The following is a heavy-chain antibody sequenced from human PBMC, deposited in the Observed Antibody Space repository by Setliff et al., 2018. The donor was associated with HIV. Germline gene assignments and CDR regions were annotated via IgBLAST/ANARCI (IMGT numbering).Heavy chain of an antibody. D-gene: IGHD1-26*01. CDR2: IYYSGST. CDR3: ARHEPSYWGTGFDS. Sequence: SETLSLTCTVSGGSVSSSSYYWGGIRQPPGKGLEWLGSIYYSGSTYYNPSLKSRVTISVDTSRNQFSLKLRSVTAAYTAVYYCARHEPSYWGTGFDSWGHGTLVTVSS. V-gene: IGHV4-39*01. CDR1: GGSVSSSSYY. J-gene: IGHJ4*01.